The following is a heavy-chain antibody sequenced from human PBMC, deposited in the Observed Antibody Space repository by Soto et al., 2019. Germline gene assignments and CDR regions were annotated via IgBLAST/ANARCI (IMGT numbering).Heavy chain of an antibody. J-gene: IGHJ4*02. CDR3: QGGDF. V-gene: IGHV4-34*01. CDR2: INDSGNT. Sequence: SETLSLTRAVSGGSFRGYFWSWIRQSPAKGLEWIGEINDSGNTYYNPSFKSRLTISVDTSTSQISLRLTSVTAADSAVYYCQGGDFWGQGTRVTVSS. D-gene: IGHD3-16*01. CDR1: GGSFRGYF.